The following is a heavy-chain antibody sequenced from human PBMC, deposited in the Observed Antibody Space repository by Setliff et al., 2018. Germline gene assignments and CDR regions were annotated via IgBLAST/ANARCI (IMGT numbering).Heavy chain of an antibody. CDR2: IYYSGNT. J-gene: IGHJ4*02. CDR3: ARHRAVAGAYYFDF. D-gene: IGHD6-19*01. Sequence: PSETLSLTCAVSGFSITSGYYWGWIRQAPGKGLEWIGSIYYSGNTYYNASLKGRVTISGDTSKNQFSLKLTAVTAADTAIYYCARHRAVAGAYYFDFWGQGTLVTVSS. V-gene: IGHV4-38-2*01. CDR1: GFSITSGYY.